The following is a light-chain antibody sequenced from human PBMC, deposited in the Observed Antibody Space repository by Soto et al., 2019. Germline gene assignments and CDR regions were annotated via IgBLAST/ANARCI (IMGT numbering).Light chain of an antibody. CDR1: SSDVGFYNF. CDR3: SSFTSSNTWV. V-gene: IGLV2-14*01. CDR2: DVS. Sequence: QSALTQPASVSGSPGQSITISCTGTSSDVGFYNFVSWYQQHPGKAPKLMICDVSDRPSGVSNRFSGSKSGNTASLTISGLQAEDEADYYCSSFTSSNTWVFGGGTKLTVL. J-gene: IGLJ3*02.